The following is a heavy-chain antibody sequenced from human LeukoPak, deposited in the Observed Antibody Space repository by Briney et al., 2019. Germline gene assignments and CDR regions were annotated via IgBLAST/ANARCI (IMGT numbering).Heavy chain of an antibody. Sequence: GGSLRLSCAASGFAFSRYGMHWVRQAPGKGLEWVAVISYDGSNKNYADSVKGRFTISRGNSNNTLYLQMNSLRAEDTAVYYCAKDGTRDGYSDAFDIWGQGTMVTVSS. CDR2: ISYDGSNK. CDR1: GFAFSRYG. CDR3: AKDGTRDGYSDAFDI. J-gene: IGHJ3*02. V-gene: IGHV3-30*18. D-gene: IGHD5-24*01.